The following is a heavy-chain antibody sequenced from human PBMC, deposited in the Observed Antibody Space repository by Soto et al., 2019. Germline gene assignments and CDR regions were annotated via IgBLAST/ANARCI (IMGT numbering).Heavy chain of an antibody. CDR1: GFTFSSYG. J-gene: IGHJ4*02. V-gene: IGHV3-33*01. CDR2: IWYDGSNK. D-gene: IGHD6-13*01. Sequence: QVQLVESGGGVVQPGRSLRLSCAASGFTFSSYGMHWVRQAPGKGLEWVAVIWYDGSNKYYADSVKGRFTISRDNSKNTLYLQMNRLRAEDTAVYYCARDMYSSSWYVPIDYWGQGTLVTVSS. CDR3: ARDMYSSSWYVPIDY.